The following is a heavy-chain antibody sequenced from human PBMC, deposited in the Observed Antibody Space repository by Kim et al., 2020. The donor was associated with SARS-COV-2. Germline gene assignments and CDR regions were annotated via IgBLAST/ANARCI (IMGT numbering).Heavy chain of an antibody. V-gene: IGHV1-3*01. CDR2: NT. CDR3: AREAVAGSFDY. Sequence: NTKCSQRSQGRVSITRDTSATTAYLELSGLISEDTAVYYCAREAVAGSFDYWGQGTLVTVSS. J-gene: IGHJ4*02. D-gene: IGHD6-19*01.